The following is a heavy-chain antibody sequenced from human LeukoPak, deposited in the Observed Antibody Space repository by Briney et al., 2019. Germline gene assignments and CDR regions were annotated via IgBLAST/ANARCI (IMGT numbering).Heavy chain of an antibody. CDR3: ARTKVTNYGMDV. V-gene: IGHV4-39*07. D-gene: IGHD4-17*01. CDR2: LYYSGNT. CDR1: GGSISSGGYY. Sequence: KPSETLSLTCTVSGGSISSGGYYWGWIRQLPGKGLEWIGSLYYSGNTHYNASLKSRVTISVDTSKNQFSLKLSSVTAADTAVYYCARTKVTNYGMDVWGQGTTVTVSS. J-gene: IGHJ6*02.